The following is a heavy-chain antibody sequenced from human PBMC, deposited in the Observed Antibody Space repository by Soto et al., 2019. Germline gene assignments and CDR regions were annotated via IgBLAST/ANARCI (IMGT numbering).Heavy chain of an antibody. J-gene: IGHJ4*02. V-gene: IGHV4-4*02. CDR2: IYHSGIT. CDR3: ARAAMGGSSWPFDY. Sequence: QVQLQESGPGLVKPSGTLSLTCAVSGGSISSSNWWSWVRQPPGKGLEWIGEIYHSGITNYNPSLKSRATISVDKSKNQFSLKLSSVTAAATAVYYCARAAMGGSSWPFDYWGQGTLVTVSS. CDR1: GGSISSSNW. D-gene: IGHD6-13*01.